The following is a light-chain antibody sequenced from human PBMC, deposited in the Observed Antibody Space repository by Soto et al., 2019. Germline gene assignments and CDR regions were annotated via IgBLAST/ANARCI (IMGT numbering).Light chain of an antibody. CDR1: QSVFYSSSNKNY. Sequence: DIVLTQSPDSLAVSLGERATINCKSSQSVFYSSSNKNYLAWYQQKPGQPLKLLIYWASTRESGVPDRFSGSGSGTDFTLTISSLQAEDVAVYYCQQYYNTPLTFGGGTKVEIK. CDR2: WAS. V-gene: IGKV4-1*01. CDR3: QQYYNTPLT. J-gene: IGKJ4*01.